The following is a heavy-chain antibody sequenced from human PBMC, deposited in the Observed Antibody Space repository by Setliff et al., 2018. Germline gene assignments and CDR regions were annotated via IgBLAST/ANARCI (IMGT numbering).Heavy chain of an antibody. J-gene: IGHJ6*03. CDR2: LYYSGDT. CDR3: ARHLSSGSYYGGAYYYMDV. V-gene: IGHV4-39*01. D-gene: IGHD1-26*01. CDR1: GGSIINNNYF. Sequence: SETLSLTCTVSGGSIINNNYFWGWIRQSPGKGLEWIGSLYYSGDTYYNPSLKSRVTMSVDMSKNQFSLRLKSVTAADTAVYYCARHLSSGSYYGGAYYYMDVWGKGTTVTV.